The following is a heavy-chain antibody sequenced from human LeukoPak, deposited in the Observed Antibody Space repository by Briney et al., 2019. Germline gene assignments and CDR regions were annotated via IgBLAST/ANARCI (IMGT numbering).Heavy chain of an antibody. J-gene: IGHJ6*02. Sequence: PSETLSLTCTVSGGSLSSYYWSWIRQPPGKGLEWIGFIYYSGTTKYNPSLRSRVTISLDTSKNQFSLKLNSVTAADTAVYYCARSYVSRGYYYYGMDVWGQGTTVTVSS. CDR2: IYYSGTT. D-gene: IGHD3-22*01. V-gene: IGHV4-59*01. CDR1: GGSLSSYY. CDR3: ARSYVSRGYYYYGMDV.